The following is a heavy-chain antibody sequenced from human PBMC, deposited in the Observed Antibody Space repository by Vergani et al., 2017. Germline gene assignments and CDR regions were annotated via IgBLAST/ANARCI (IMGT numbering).Heavy chain of an antibody. V-gene: IGHV5-51*01. CDR2: IYPADSDT. CDR3: ARHTTYTDS. D-gene: IGHD1-1*01. Sequence: EVELVQSGPEMRTPGESLKISCKGSEYSFGNYWIGWVRQMPGKGLEWMGIIYPADSDTRYSPSFQDQVTISADKSISTAFLQWDSLKASDTALYYCARHTTYTDSWGQGTLVTVSS. J-gene: IGHJ4*02. CDR1: EYSFGNYW.